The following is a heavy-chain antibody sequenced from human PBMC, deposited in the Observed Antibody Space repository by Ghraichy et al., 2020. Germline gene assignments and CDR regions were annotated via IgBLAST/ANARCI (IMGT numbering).Heavy chain of an antibody. CDR2: INPNSGGT. Sequence: ASVKVSCKASGYTFTGYYMHWVRQAPGQGLEWMGWINPNSGGTNYAQKFQGRVTMTRDTSISTAYMELSRLRSDDTAVYYCARVRGETAVAGTGNYWGQGTLVTVSS. J-gene: IGHJ4*02. V-gene: IGHV1-2*02. CDR1: GYTFTGYY. CDR3: ARVRGETAVAGTGNY. D-gene: IGHD6-19*01.